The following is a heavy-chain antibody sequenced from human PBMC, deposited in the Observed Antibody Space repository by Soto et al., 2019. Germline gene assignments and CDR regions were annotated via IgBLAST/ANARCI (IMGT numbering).Heavy chain of an antibody. Sequence: QVQLVQSGAEVKKPGASVQISCKASGYTFTSHAMHWVRQAPGQRLEWMGWINPGNWQTEYSQKFQGRVTITRDTCASTESRELRSLTAEDTAVYCCAREQQAVDGNCCDYWGQGNLVTVSA. J-gene: IGHJ4*02. CDR2: INPGNWQT. CDR3: AREQQAVDGNCCDY. D-gene: IGHD6-13*01. V-gene: IGHV1-3*01. CDR1: GYTFTSHA.